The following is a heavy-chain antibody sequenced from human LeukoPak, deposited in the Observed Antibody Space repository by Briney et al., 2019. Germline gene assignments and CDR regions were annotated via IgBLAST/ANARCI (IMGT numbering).Heavy chain of an antibody. D-gene: IGHD3-3*01. CDR2: IYYSGST. J-gene: IGHJ4*02. V-gene: IGHV4-59*01. Sequence: SETLSLTCTVSGGSISSYYWSWIRQPPGKGLEWIGYIYYSGSTNYNPSLKSRVTISVDTSKNQFSLKLSSVTAADTAVYYCARGIDDFWGGYSYFDYWGQGTLVTVSS. CDR3: ARGIDDFWGGYSYFDY. CDR1: GGSISSYY.